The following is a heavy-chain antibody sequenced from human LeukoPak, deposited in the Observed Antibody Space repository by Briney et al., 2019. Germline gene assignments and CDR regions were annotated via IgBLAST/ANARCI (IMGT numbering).Heavy chain of an antibody. CDR1: GYTFTGYY. D-gene: IGHD1-26*01. Sequence: ASVKVSCKASGYTFTGYYMHWVRQAPGQGLEWMGRINPNSGGTNYAQKFQGRVTMTRDTSISTAYMELSRLRSDDTAVYYCARDLGIVGDTRGMFGYWGQGTLVTVSS. V-gene: IGHV1-2*06. J-gene: IGHJ4*02. CDR3: ARDLGIVGDTRGMFGY. CDR2: INPNSGGT.